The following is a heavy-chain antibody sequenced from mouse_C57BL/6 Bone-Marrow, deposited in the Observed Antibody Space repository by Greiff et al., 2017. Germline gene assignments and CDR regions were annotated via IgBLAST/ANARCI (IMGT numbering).Heavy chain of an antibody. CDR3: AREVYYGSTYYAMDY. Sequence: QVQLKESGAELVKPGASVKISCKASGYAFSSYWMNWVKQRPGKGLEWIGQIYPGDGDTNYNGKFKGKATLTADKSSSTAYMQLSSLTSEDSAVYFCAREVYYGSTYYAMDYWGQGTSVTVSS. D-gene: IGHD1-1*01. CDR1: GYAFSSYW. V-gene: IGHV1-80*01. J-gene: IGHJ4*01. CDR2: IYPGDGDT.